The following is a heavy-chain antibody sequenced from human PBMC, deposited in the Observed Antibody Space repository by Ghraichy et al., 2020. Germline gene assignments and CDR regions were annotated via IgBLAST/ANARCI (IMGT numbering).Heavy chain of an antibody. V-gene: IGHV3-74*01. CDR1: GFTFTTYW. CDR2: ISGDGSST. D-gene: IGHD4-11*01. Sequence: GESLNISCAASGFTFTTYWMHWVRQAPGKGLVWVSRISGDGSSTAYADSVKGRFTISRDNAKNTLYLQMTSLRADDTAVYYCARGGLHSSFDYWGQGALVTLSS. J-gene: IGHJ4*02. CDR3: ARGGLHSSFDY.